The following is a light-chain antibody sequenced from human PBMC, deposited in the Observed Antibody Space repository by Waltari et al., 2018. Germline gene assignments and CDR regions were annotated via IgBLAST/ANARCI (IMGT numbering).Light chain of an antibody. CDR2: SNN. CDR1: SSNIGSNT. V-gene: IGLV1-44*01. CDR3: AAWDDSLNGVV. Sequence: QSVLTHPPSASGTPGQRVTISCSGSSSNIGSNTVHWYQQLPGTAPKLLIYSNNQRPSGVPDRFSGSKSGTSASLAISGLQSEDEADYYCAAWDDSLNGVVFGGGTKLTVL. J-gene: IGLJ2*01.